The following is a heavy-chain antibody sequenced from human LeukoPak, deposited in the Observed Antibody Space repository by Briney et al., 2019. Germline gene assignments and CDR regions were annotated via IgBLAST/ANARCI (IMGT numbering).Heavy chain of an antibody. CDR2: ISSSGSTI. CDR1: GFTFSDYY. V-gene: IGHV3-11*01. Sequence: PGGSLRLSCAASGFTFSDYYMSWIRQAPGKGLGWVSYISSSGSTIYYADSVKGRFTISRDNANNSLYLQMNSLRAEDTAVYYCARAEVAAGIDVNWFAPWGQGTLVTVSS. J-gene: IGHJ5*02. CDR3: ARAEVAAGIDVNWFAP. D-gene: IGHD6-13*01.